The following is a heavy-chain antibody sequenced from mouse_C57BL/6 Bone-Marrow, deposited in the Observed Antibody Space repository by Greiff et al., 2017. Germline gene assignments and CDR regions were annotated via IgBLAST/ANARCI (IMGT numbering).Heavy chain of an antibody. CDR1: GYTFTSYW. D-gene: IGHD3-2*02. V-gene: IGHV1-69*01. CDR3: TRKSAQATALAY. CDR2: IDPSDSYT. J-gene: IGHJ3*01. Sequence: VKLQQPGAELVMPGASVKLSCKASGYTFTSYWMHWVKQRPGQGLEWIGEIDPSDSYTNYNQKFKGKSTLTVDKSSSTAYVQLSSLPSEYSAFYYCTRKSAQATALAYWGQGTLVTVAA.